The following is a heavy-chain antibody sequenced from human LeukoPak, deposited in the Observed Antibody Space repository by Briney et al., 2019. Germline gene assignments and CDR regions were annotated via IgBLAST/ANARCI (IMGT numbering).Heavy chain of an antibody. J-gene: IGHJ6*04. CDR3: AELGITMIGGV. D-gene: IGHD3-10*02. CDR1: GFTFGDYA. CDR2: IRSKAYGGTT. V-gene: IGHV3-49*04. Sequence: GGSLRLSCTASGFTFGDYAMSWVRQAPGKGLEWVGFIRSKAYGGTTEYAASVKGRFTISRDDSKSIAYLQMNSLRAEDTAVYYCAELGITMIGGVWGKGTTVTISS.